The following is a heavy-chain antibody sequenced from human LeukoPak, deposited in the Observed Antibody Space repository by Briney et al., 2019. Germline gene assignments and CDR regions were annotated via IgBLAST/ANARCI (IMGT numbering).Heavy chain of an antibody. CDR1: GFTFSSYA. CDR2: ISGRGGST. J-gene: IGHJ4*02. V-gene: IGHV3-23*01. Sequence: PGGSLRLSCAVSGFTFSSYAMSWVRQAPGKGLEWVSAISGRGGSTYYADSVKGRFTISRDNSKNTLYLQMDSLRAEDTAVYYCAKDRGSGSPHPGAYYFDYWGQGTLVTVSS. CDR3: AKDRGSGSPHPGAYYFDY. D-gene: IGHD1-26*01.